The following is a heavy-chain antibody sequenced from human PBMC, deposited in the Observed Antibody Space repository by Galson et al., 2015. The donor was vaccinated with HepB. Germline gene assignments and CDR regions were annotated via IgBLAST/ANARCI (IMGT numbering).Heavy chain of an antibody. CDR1: GFTFSSYS. V-gene: IGHV3-48*01. CDR2: ISSSSSTI. CDR3: ARDSVSDSGYDSYYFDY. Sequence: SLRLSCAASGFTFSSYSMNWVRQAPGKGLEWVSSISSSSSTIHYADSVKGRFTISRDNAKNSLYLQMNSLRAEDTAVYYCARDSVSDSGYDSYYFDYWGQGTLVTVSS. D-gene: IGHD5-12*01. J-gene: IGHJ4*02.